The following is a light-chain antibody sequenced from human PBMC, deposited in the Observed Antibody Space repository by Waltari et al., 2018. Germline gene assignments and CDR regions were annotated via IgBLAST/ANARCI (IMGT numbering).Light chain of an antibody. CDR3: QSFDNGLRGVV. CDR2: QDN. V-gene: IGLV1-40*01. CDR1: RSNIGAGSE. J-gene: IGLJ2*01. Sequence: SVLTQPPSVSGAPGQRVTISCTGSRSNIGAGSEVHWYKHLPGTAPKLVMFQDNVLTFGVPDRFSGSRSGTSASLTITRLQAEDEAHYYCQSFDNGLRGVVFGGGTKLTVL.